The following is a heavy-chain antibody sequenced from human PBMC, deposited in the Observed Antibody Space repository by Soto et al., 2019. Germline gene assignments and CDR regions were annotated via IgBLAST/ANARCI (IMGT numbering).Heavy chain of an antibody. J-gene: IGHJ4*02. CDR1: GYTFTSYA. CDR2: INAGNGNT. V-gene: IGHV1-3*01. Sequence: ASVKVSCKASGYTFTSYAMHWVRQAPGQRLEWMGWINAGNGNTKYSQKFQGRVTITRDTSASTAYMELSSLRSEDTAVYYCATAGGKNYYYDSSGKDYWGQGTLVTVSS. D-gene: IGHD3-22*01. CDR3: ATAGGKNYYYDSSGKDY.